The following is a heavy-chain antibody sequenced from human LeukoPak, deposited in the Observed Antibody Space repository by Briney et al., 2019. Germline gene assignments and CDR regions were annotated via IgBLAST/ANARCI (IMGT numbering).Heavy chain of an antibody. CDR3: ARDTSFIVATGYYYMDV. CDR1: GGTFSSYA. CDR2: IIPIFGTA. V-gene: IGHV1-69*06. Sequence: APVKVSCKASGGTFSSYAISWVRQAPGQGLEWMGGIIPIFGTANYAQKFQGRVTITADKSTSTAYMELSSLRSEDTAVYYCARDTSFIVATGYYYMDVWGKGTTVTVSS. J-gene: IGHJ6*03. D-gene: IGHD5-12*01.